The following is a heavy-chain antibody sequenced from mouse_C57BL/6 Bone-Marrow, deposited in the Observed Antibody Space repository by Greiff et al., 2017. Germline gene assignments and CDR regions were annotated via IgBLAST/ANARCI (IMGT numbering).Heavy chain of an antibody. CDR2: ISDGGSYT. CDR1: GFTFSSYA. V-gene: IGHV5-4*01. J-gene: IGHJ2*01. Sequence: EVKLMESGGGLVKPGGSLKLSCAASGFTFSSYAMSWVRQTPGKRLEWVATISDGGSYTYYPDNVKGRFTISRDNAKNNLYLQMSHLKSEDTAMYYCARDTGQLRLNYFDYWGQGTTLTVSS. D-gene: IGHD3-2*02. CDR3: ARDTGQLRLNYFDY.